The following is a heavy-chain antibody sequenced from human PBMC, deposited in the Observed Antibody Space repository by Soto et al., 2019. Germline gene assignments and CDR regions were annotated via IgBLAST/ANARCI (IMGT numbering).Heavy chain of an antibody. CDR1: GFTIMNDA. CDR3: EGSWT. CDR2: ISGSSDRT. D-gene: IGHD5-12*01. V-gene: IGHV3-23*01. J-gene: IGHJ3*01. Sequence: EVQVLESGGDLVQPGGSLRLSCAASGFTIMNDAMSWVRQAPGKELEWVSGISGSSDRTYYADSVKGRFTISKDTSSNTLYLQMNRLRVEDTAVYHCEGSWTWGQGTMVTVSS.